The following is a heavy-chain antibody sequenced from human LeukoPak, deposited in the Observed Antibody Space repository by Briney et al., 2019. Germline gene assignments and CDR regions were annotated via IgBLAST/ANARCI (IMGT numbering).Heavy chain of an antibody. CDR1: GFTFSSYW. V-gene: IGHV3-7*01. D-gene: IGHD2-15*01. CDR3: ARDGGYCSGGSCWDY. CDR2: IKQDGSEK. J-gene: IGHJ4*02. Sequence: GGSLRLSCAASGFTFSSYWMSWVRQAPGKGLEWVANIKQDGSEKYHVDSVKGRFTISRDNAKNSLYLQMNSLRAEDTAVYYCARDGGYCSGGSCWDYWGQGTLVTVSS.